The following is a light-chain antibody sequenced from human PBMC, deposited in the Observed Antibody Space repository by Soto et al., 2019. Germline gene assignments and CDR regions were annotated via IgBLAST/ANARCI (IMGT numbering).Light chain of an antibody. CDR2: GAS. J-gene: IGKJ1*01. V-gene: IGKV1-17*01. CDR3: QQYYNYST. CDR1: QDISND. Sequence: DIQMTQSPSPLSASVGDRVTIPCRSSQDISNDLGWYQQKPGKAPKRLICGASSLQSGVPSRFSGSGSGTEFTLTLSSLQPEDFATYFCQQYYNYSTFGQGTKVDIK.